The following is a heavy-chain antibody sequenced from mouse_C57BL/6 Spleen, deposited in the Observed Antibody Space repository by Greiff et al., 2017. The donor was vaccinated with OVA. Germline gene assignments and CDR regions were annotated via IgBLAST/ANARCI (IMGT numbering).Heavy chain of an antibody. CDR3: ARGLPKSWAWAY. CDR1: GLSLTSYG. J-gene: IGHJ3*01. CDR2: RWSGGST. D-gene: IGHD1-3*01. Sequence: QVQLQPSGPGLVQPSQSLSITCTVSGLSLTSYGVHWVRQSPGTGLEWLGVRWSGGSTDYTAAFIARLSISKDNSKSQVFFKMNSLQADDTAIYYCARGLPKSWAWAYWGQGTLVTVSA. V-gene: IGHV2-2*01.